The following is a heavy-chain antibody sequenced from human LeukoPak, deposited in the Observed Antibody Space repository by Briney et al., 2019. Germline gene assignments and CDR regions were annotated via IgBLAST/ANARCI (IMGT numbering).Heavy chain of an antibody. Sequence: GGSLRLSCAASGFTFRTYGMHWVRQAPDKGLEWVAFISYDGGYKYYPDSVKGRFTISRDNSKNTLFLQMNSLRTEDTAVYYCAKDLGYGGYFDYWGQGTLVTVSS. D-gene: IGHD4-23*01. CDR3: AKDLGYGGYFDY. CDR1: GFTFRTYG. V-gene: IGHV3-30*02. CDR2: ISYDGGYK. J-gene: IGHJ4*02.